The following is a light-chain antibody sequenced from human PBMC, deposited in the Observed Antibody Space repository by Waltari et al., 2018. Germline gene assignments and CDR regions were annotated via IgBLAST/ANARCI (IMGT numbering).Light chain of an antibody. CDR2: AAS. J-gene: IGKJ1*01. Sequence: AIQMTQSPSSLSASVGDRVTITCRASQGIRNDLGWYQQKPGKAPKFLIYAASSLQTGVPSRFSGSGSGTDFTLTISSLQAEDVAVYYCQQYVRLPWTFGQGTQVEVK. CDR3: QQYVRLPWT. V-gene: IGKV1-6*01. CDR1: QGIRND.